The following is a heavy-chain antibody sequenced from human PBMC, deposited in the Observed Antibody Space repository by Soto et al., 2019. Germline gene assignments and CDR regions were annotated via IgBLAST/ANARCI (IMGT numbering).Heavy chain of an antibody. Sequence: SETLSLTCTVSTASVNSYYWSWIRQPTGKGLEWIGRLYANENTDYNPSLRSRVTISVDTKRQFSLKLSSVTAADTAVYYCARDHPNWYFDLWGRGTPVTVSS. J-gene: IGHJ2*01. CDR1: TASVNSYY. CDR3: ARDHPNWYFDL. V-gene: IGHV4-4*07. CDR2: LYANENT.